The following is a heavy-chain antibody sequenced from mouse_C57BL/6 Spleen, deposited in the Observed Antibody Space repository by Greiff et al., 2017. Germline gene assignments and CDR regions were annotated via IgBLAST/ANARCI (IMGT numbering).Heavy chain of an antibody. CDR1: GYAFSSSW. D-gene: IGHD1-1*01. J-gene: IGHJ1*03. V-gene: IGHV1-82*01. CDR3: AREGSNYGYFDV. Sequence: QVQLQQSGPELVKPGASVKISCKASGYAFSSSWMNWVKQRPGKGLEWIGRIYPGDGDTNYNGKFKGKATLTADKSSSTAYMQLSSLTSEDSAVYFCAREGSNYGYFDVWGTGTTVTVSS. CDR2: IYPGDGDT.